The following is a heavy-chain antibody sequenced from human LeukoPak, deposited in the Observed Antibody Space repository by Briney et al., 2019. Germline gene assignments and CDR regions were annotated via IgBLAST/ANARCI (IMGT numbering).Heavy chain of an antibody. V-gene: IGHV1-18*01. CDR1: GYTFTSYG. Sequence: GASVKVTCKASGYTFTSYGISWVRQAPGQGLEWMGWISAYNGNTNYAQKLQGRVTMTTDTSTSTAYMELRSLRSDDTAVYYCARGYCSGGSCYPIGRDWGQGTLVTVSS. D-gene: IGHD2-15*01. CDR2: ISAYNGNT. J-gene: IGHJ4*02. CDR3: ARGYCSGGSCYPIGRD.